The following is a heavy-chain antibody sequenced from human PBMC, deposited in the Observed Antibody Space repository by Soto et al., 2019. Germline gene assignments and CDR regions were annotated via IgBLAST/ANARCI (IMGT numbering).Heavy chain of an antibody. V-gene: IGHV1-2*02. D-gene: IGHD3-16*01. CDR3: ARSSGGVFGIIIEGTNGFAP. CDR2: MDPNSGGT. J-gene: IGHJ5*02. CDR1: GYTFPAYY. Sequence: ASVKVSCKASGYTFPAYYIHWVRQAPGQGLEWVGWMDPNSGGTSYAEKFQGRVILTRDKSIATAYMELSSLRSDDTAVYYCARSSGGVFGIIIEGTNGFAPWGQGTLVTVSS.